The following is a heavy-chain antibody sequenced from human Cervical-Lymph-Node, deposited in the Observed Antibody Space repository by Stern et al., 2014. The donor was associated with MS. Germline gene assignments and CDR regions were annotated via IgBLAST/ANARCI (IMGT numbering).Heavy chain of an antibody. CDR3: ARAPMVNY. V-gene: IGHV3-66*02. J-gene: IGHJ4*02. CDR1: GFTVSNNY. D-gene: IGHD5-18*01. Sequence: EVQLVESGGGLVQPGGSLRLSCVASGFTVSNNYMHWVRQAPGKGLEWVSVIYSGGVTHYADSVRGRFTISRDNSKNTLYLQMNSLRVEDTAVYYCARAPMVNYWGQGTLVTVSS. CDR2: IYSGGVT.